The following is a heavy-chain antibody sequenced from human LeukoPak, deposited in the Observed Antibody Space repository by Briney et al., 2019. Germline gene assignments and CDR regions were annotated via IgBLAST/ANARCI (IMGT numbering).Heavy chain of an antibody. J-gene: IGHJ4*02. Sequence: PSETLSLTCTVSGGSISSYYWSWIRQPPGKGLEWIGYIYYSGSTNYNPSLKSRVTISVDTSKNQFSLKLSSVTAADTAVYYCARGRKIYLGGFLWFGEFADYWGQGTLVTVSS. D-gene: IGHD3-10*01. CDR2: IYYSGST. V-gene: IGHV4-59*12. CDR1: GGSISSYY. CDR3: ARGRKIYLGGFLWFGEFADY.